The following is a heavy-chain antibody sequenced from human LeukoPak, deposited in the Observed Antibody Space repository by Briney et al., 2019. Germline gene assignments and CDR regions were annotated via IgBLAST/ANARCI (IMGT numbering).Heavy chain of an antibody. V-gene: IGHV6-1*01. J-gene: IGHJ4*02. D-gene: IGHD6-6*01. CDR1: VDTIFTNNVP. CDR2: AYYRSKCSF. CDR3: ARGKYTSFDN. Sequence: SQTLSLTCAISVDTIFTNNVPWKWITQCPSRGLEWRGRAYYRSKCSFDYSVSGKSRITINADTSKNQFSLQLSSVTPEDTAVYYCARGKYTSFDNWGQGTLVTVSS.